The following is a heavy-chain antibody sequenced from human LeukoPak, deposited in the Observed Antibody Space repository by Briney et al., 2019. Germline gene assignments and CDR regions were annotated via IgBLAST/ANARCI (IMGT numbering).Heavy chain of an antibody. CDR1: GGSISSYY. CDR3: ATNKRPNYYYYMDV. J-gene: IGHJ6*03. CDR2: IYYSGST. Sequence: PSETLSLTCTVSGGSISSYYWIWIRQPPGKGLEWIGYIYYSGSTNYNPSLKSRVTISVDTSKNQFSLKLSSVTAADTAVYYCATNKRPNYYYYMDVWGKGTTVTISS. V-gene: IGHV4-59*01. D-gene: IGHD2-8*01.